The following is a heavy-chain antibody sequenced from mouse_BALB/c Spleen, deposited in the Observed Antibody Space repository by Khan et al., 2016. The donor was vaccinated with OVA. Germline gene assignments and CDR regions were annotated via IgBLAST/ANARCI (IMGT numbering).Heavy chain of an antibody. CDR3: ARSGTITTVVATDFDY. CDR2: IKYSGST. D-gene: IGHD1-1*01. V-gene: IGHV3-2*02. J-gene: IGHJ2*01. CDR1: GYSITSDYA. Sequence: EVQLQESGPGLVKPSQSLSLTCTVTGYSITSDYAWNWIRQFPGNKLEWMGSIKYSGSTSYNPSLKSSISTTRNTSKNQFFLQLSSVTTEDTATYYCARSGTITTVVATDFDYWGQGTTLTVSS.